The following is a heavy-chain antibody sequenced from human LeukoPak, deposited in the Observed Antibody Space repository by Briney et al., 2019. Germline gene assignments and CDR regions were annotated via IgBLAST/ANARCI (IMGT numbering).Heavy chain of an antibody. Sequence: GGALRLSCAASGFTFSDYGMHWVRHAPGKGLEWVALISYDGGNKFYADSVRDRFTISRDNSKSTLFLQMNSLRIEDTAVYYCAKVFEVRGARRPKDYWGQGTLVIVSS. CDR1: GFTFSDYG. V-gene: IGHV3-30*18. D-gene: IGHD3-10*01. J-gene: IGHJ4*02. CDR2: ISYDGGNK. CDR3: AKVFEVRGARRPKDY.